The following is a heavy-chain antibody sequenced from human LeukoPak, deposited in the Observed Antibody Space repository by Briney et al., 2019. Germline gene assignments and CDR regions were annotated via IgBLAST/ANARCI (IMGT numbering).Heavy chain of an antibody. V-gene: IGHV3-23*01. CDR1: GFTFSSYA. D-gene: IGHD2-15*01. CDR2: ISTGGST. CDR3: AKAAVGVAAINY. J-gene: IGHJ4*02. Sequence: QPGGSLRLSCAASGFTFSSYAMSWVRQAPGKGLEWVSAISTGGSTYYADSVKGRFTISRDNSKNTLYLQMNTLKAEDSALYYCAKAAVGVAAINYWGQGTLVTVSS.